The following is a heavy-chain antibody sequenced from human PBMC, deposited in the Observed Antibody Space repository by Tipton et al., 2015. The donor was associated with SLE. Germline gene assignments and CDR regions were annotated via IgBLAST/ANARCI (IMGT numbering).Heavy chain of an antibody. CDR3: VGGNWNYKDAFDI. CDR1: GFTFDVYT. V-gene: IGHV3-43*01. D-gene: IGHD1-7*01. J-gene: IGHJ3*02. CDR2: INGRGRIA. Sequence: SLRLSCAASGFTFDVYTMHWIRQAPGRGLEWVSLINGRGRIAYADSVEGRFAVSRDNAKNSLYLQMNSLRVEDTAVYYCVGGNWNYKDAFDIWGQGTMVTVSS.